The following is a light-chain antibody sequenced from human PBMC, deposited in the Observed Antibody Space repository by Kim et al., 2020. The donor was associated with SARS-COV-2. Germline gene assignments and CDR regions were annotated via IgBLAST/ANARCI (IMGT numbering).Light chain of an antibody. CDR2: QDT. J-gene: IGLJ2*01. CDR1: KLGDKY. V-gene: IGLV3-1*01. Sequence: SYELTQPPSVSVSPGQTASITCSGDKLGDKYVSWYQQKPGQSPVVVIYQDTQRPSGIPERFSASNSGNTATLTISGTQATDEADYYCQAWDSGTTVVFGGGTQVTVL. CDR3: QAWDSGTTVV.